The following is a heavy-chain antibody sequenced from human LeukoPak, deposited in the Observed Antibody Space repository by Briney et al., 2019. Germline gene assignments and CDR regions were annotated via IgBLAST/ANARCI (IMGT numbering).Heavy chain of an antibody. J-gene: IGHJ4*02. CDR1: GGTFSSYA. D-gene: IGHD3-3*01. Sequence: ASVKVSCKASGGTFSSYAISWVRQAPGQGLEWMGGIIPIFGTANYAQKSQGRVTITTDESTSTAYMELSSLRSEDTAVYYCASSYDPYCFDYWGQGTLVTVSS. V-gene: IGHV1-69*05. CDR3: ASSYDPYCFDY. CDR2: IIPIFGTA.